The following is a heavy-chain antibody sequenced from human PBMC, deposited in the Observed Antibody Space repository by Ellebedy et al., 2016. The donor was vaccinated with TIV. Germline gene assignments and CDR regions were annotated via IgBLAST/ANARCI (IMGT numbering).Heavy chain of an antibody. CDR3: ARCRANWGSFDAFDI. CDR1: GYSFTSYW. D-gene: IGHD7-27*01. V-gene: IGHV5-10-1*01. J-gene: IGHJ3*02. CDR2: IDPSDSYT. Sequence: KVSXKGSGYSFTSYWISWVRQMPGKGLEWMGRIDPSDSYTNYSPSFQGHVTISADKSISTAYLQWSSLKASDTAMYYCARCRANWGSFDAFDIWGQGTMVTVSS.